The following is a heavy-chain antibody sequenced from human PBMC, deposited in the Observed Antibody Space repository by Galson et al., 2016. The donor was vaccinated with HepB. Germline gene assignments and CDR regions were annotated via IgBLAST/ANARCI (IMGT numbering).Heavy chain of an antibody. J-gene: IGHJ6*04. V-gene: IGHV3-30*18. CDR2: ISFDGSYK. CDR1: GFTFSSYG. CDR3: AKTTAMVAYYYYGMDG. Sequence: SLRLSCAASGFTFSSYGMHWVRQAPGKVLEWVAVISFDGSYKYYADSVKGRFTISRDNSKNTIYLQMSSLRAEDTAVYYCAKTTAMVAYYYYGMDGWGKGTTVTVSS. D-gene: IGHD5-18*01.